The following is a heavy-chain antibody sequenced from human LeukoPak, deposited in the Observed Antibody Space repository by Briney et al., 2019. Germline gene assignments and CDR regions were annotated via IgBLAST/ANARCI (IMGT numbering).Heavy chain of an antibody. CDR1: GGTFSSYA. J-gene: IGHJ5*02. CDR3: AAGVDVLVPDGGWFDP. Sequence: ASVKVSCKASGGTFSSYAISWVRQASGQGLEWMGRIIPIFGIANYAQKFQGRVTITADKSTSTADMELSSLRSEDTAVYYCAAGVDVLVPDGGWFDPWGQGTLVTVSS. V-gene: IGHV1-69*04. D-gene: IGHD2-2*01. CDR2: IIPIFGIA.